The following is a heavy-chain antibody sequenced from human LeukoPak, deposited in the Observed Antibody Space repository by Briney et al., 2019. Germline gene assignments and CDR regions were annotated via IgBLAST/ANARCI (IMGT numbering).Heavy chain of an antibody. J-gene: IGHJ4*02. V-gene: IGHV7-4-1*02. CDR1: EYTFTSYS. CDR2: INTKTGNP. D-gene: IGHD5-18*01. Sequence: ASAKVSCKASEYTFTSYSMNWVRQAPGQGLEWMGWINTKTGNPAYAQGFTGRFVFSLDTSVSTAYLQISSLKVEDTAVYYCAQDTSTDVFNYWGQGTLVTVSS. CDR3: AQDTSTDVFNY.